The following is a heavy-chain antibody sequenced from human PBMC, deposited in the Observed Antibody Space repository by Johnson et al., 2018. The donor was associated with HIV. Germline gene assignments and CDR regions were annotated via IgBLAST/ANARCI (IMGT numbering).Heavy chain of an antibody. CDR1: GFTFSTFG. V-gene: IGHV3-30*02. CDR2: IRYDGSNK. J-gene: IGHJ3*01. CDR3: AKDGGRWSYSFDV. Sequence: QVQLVESGGGVVQPGGSLRLSCSASGFTFSTFGMHWVRQAPGKGLEWVAFIRYDGSNKYYADSVKGRFTISRDNSKNTLYLQMNSLRGEDTAMYYCAKDGGRWSYSFDVWGQGTMVSVSS. D-gene: IGHD3-16*01.